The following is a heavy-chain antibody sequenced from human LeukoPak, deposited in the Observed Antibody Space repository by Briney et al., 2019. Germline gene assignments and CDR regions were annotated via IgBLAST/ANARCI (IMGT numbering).Heavy chain of an antibody. CDR3: ARDLTSYSSSSTTADY. CDR1: GYTFTSYG. Sequence: GASVKVSCKASGYTFTSYGISWVRQAPGQGLEWMGWISAYNGNTNYAQKLQGRVTMTTDTSTSTAYMELRSLRSDDTAVYYCARDLTSYSSSSTTADYWGQGTLVTVSS. J-gene: IGHJ4*02. V-gene: IGHV1-18*01. D-gene: IGHD6-6*01. CDR2: ISAYNGNT.